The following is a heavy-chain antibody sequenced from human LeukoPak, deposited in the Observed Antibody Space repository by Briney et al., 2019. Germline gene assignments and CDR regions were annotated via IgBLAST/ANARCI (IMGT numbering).Heavy chain of an antibody. D-gene: IGHD5-18*01. J-gene: IGHJ5*02. CDR3: ARSIGYVES. CDR1: GFTFSTSW. V-gene: IGHV3-74*01. CDR2: VSTNGSTT. Sequence: GGSLRLSRAASGFTFSTSWMHWVRQASAKGLEWVSHVSTNGSTTAYADSVKGRFTISRENAKNTVYLQMNSLSAEDTAVYYCARSIGYVESWGQGTLVTVSS.